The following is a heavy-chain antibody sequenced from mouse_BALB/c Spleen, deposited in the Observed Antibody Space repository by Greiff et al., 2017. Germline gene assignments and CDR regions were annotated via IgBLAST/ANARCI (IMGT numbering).Heavy chain of an antibody. D-gene: IGHD2-14*01. V-gene: IGHV1-7*01. J-gene: IGHJ3*01. CDR3: ANYRSAWFAY. CDR2: INPSTGYT. Sequence: QVHVKQSGAELAKPGASVKMSCKASGYTFTSYWMHWVKQRPGQGLEWIGYINPSTGYTEYNQKFKDKATLTADKSSSTAYMQLSSLTSEDSAVYYCANYRSAWFAYWGQGTLVTVSA. CDR1: GYTFTSYW.